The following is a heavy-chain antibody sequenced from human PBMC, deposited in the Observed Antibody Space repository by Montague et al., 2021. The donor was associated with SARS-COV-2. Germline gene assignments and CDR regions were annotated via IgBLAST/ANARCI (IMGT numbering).Heavy chain of an antibody. Sequence: SETLSLTCTVSGDSISSYYWSWIRQPPGKGLEWIGYIYYNGYTNYNPSLKSRVTISVGTSKNQFSLRLSSVTAADTAVYFCARGGATYYYDTSGYVNAFDVWGQGTMVTVSS. D-gene: IGHD3-22*01. CDR2: IYYNGYT. V-gene: IGHV4-59*01. J-gene: IGHJ3*01. CDR3: ARGGATYYYDTSGYVNAFDV. CDR1: GDSISSYY.